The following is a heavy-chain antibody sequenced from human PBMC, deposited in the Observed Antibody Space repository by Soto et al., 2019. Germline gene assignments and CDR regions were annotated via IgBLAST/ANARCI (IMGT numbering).Heavy chain of an antibody. J-gene: IGHJ4*02. CDR2: ISTSAGNT. CDR1: EFTLSSYA. CDR3: AKSGSHSYFDY. D-gene: IGHD1-26*01. V-gene: IGHV3-23*01. Sequence: VGSLRLSCAASEFTLSSYAMTWVRLAPGKGLEWVSSISTSAGNTYYADSVKGRFTISRDNSKNTLYLQMNSLRADDTAVYYCAKSGSHSYFDYWGQGTLVTVSS.